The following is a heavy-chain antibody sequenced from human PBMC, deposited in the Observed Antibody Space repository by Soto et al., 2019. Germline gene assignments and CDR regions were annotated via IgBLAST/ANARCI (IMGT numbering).Heavy chain of an antibody. Sequence: SXTLSLTCNVSGGSMDRSNYYSYWLRQPPGKGLEWIGTTSYNGNAYYNPSLRSRVFMSVDTSKNQFSLKLISVTAADTAVYYCARHFVAVVIKGWGYWGQGKLVTVSS. J-gene: IGHJ4*02. V-gene: IGHV4-39*01. CDR3: ARHFVAVVIKGWGY. CDR2: TSYNGNA. CDR1: GGSMDRSNYY. D-gene: IGHD3-10*01.